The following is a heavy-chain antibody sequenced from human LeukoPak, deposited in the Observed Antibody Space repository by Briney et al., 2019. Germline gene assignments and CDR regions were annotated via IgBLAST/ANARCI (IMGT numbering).Heavy chain of an antibody. Sequence: ASVKVSCKASGYTFTSYGISWVRQAPGQGLEWMGWISAYNGNTNYAQKLQGRVTMTTDTSTSTAYMELGSLRSDDTAVYYCARDLGPYYNYYYMDVWGKGTTVTVSS. CDR3: ARDLGPYYNYYYMDV. V-gene: IGHV1-18*01. CDR1: GYTFTSYG. J-gene: IGHJ6*03. CDR2: ISAYNGNT. D-gene: IGHD7-27*01.